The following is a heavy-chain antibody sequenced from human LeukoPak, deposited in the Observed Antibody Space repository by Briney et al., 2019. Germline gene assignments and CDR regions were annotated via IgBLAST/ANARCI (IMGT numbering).Heavy chain of an antibody. CDR3: ARDHDRSVRGFDY. V-gene: IGHV3-11*04. D-gene: IGHD3-22*01. J-gene: IGHJ4*02. Sequence: GGSLRLSCAASGFTFSDYYMGWIRQAPGKGLEWVSYISSSGSTIYYADSVKGRFTISRDNAKNSLYLQMNSLRAEDTAVYYCARDHDRSVRGFDYWGQGTLVTVSS. CDR2: ISSSGSTI. CDR1: GFTFSDYY.